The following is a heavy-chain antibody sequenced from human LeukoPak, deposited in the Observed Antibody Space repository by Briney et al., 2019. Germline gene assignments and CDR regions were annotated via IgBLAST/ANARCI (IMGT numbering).Heavy chain of an antibody. CDR2: IKQDGSEK. J-gene: IGHJ3*02. CDR3: AKPSTMIVVDDAFDI. V-gene: IGHV3-7*03. CDR1: GFTFSSYW. D-gene: IGHD3-22*01. Sequence: GGSLRLSCAASGFTFSSYWMSWVRQAPGKGLEWVANIKQDGSEKYYVDSVKGRFTISRDNAKNSLYLQMNSLRAEDTAVYYCAKPSTMIVVDDAFDIWGQGTMVTVSS.